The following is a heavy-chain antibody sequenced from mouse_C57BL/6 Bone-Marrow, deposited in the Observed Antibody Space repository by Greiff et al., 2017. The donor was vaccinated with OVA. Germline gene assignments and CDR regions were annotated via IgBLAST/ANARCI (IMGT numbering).Heavy chain of an antibody. Sequence: VQLQQPGAELVRPGTSVKLSCKASGYTFTSYWMHWVKQRPGHGLEWIGVVDPSDSYTNYNQKFKGKATLTVVTSFSTAYMQLSSLTSEDSAVYYCARYTTVVVDYWSQGTTLTVSS. CDR1: GYTFTSYW. CDR3: ARYTTVVVDY. D-gene: IGHD1-1*01. V-gene: IGHV1-59*01. CDR2: VDPSDSYT. J-gene: IGHJ2*01.